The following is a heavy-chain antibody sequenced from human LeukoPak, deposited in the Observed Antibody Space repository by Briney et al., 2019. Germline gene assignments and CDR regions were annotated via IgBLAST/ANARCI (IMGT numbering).Heavy chain of an antibody. J-gene: IGHJ4*02. V-gene: IGHV3-30-3*01. Sequence: GGSLRLSCAASGFTFSSYAMHWVRQAPGKGLEWVAVISYDGSSKYYADSVKGRFTISRDNSKNTLYLQMNSLRAEDTAVYYCARGPHSGTYYFDYWGQGTLVTVSS. CDR1: GFTFSSYA. CDR2: ISYDGSSK. CDR3: ARGPHSGTYYFDY. D-gene: IGHD1-26*01.